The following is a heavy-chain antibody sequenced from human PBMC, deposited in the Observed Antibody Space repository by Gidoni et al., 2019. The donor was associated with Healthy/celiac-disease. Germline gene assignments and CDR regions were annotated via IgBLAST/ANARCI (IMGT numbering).Heavy chain of an antibody. CDR1: GSTSSSYE. CDR3: ARDWGARPSYFDY. Sequence: EVQLVESGGGLVQPGGSLRLSCAASGSTSSSYEMNWFRQAPGKGLEWVSYISSSGSTIYYADSVKGRFTISRDNAKNSLYLQMNSLRAEDTAVYYCARDWGARPSYFDYWGQGTLVTVSS. V-gene: IGHV3-48*03. J-gene: IGHJ4*02. CDR2: ISSSGSTI. D-gene: IGHD6-6*01.